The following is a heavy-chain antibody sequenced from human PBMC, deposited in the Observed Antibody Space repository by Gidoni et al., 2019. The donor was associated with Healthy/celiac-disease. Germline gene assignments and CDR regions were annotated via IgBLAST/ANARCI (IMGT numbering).Heavy chain of an antibody. J-gene: IGHJ6*02. V-gene: IGHV3-9*01. CDR3: AKDMWQPGYYYYGMDV. D-gene: IGHD2-21*01. CDR2: ISWNSGSI. Sequence: EVQLVESGGGLVQPGRSLRLSCSASGFTFDDYAMHWVRQAPGKGLEWVSGISWNSGSIGYADPVKGRFTISGDNAKNSLYLQMNSLRAEDTALYYCAKDMWQPGYYYYGMDVWGQGTTVTVSS. CDR1: GFTFDDYA.